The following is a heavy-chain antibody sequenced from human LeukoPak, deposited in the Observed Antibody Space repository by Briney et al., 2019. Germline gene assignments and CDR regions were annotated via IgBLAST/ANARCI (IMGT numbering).Heavy chain of an antibody. CDR3: AKAVGSSGSYYYYYYGVDV. CDR2: ISGSGGST. J-gene: IGHJ6*02. V-gene: IGHV3-23*01. CDR1: GFTFSSYA. D-gene: IGHD5-12*01. Sequence: GGSLRLSCAASGFTFSSYAMSWVRQAPGKGLEWVSVISGSGGSTYYADSVKGRFTISRDNPKNTLYLQMNSLRAEDTAVYYCAKAVGSSGSYYYYYYGVDVWGQGTTVTVSS.